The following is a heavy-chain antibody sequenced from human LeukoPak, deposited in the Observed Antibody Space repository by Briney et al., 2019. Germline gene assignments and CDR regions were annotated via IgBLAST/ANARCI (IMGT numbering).Heavy chain of an antibody. CDR2: IDASGGST. J-gene: IGHJ5*02. Sequence: QTGGSLRLSCAASGFTFSSYAVTWVRQAPGKGLEWVSSIDASGGSTYYADSVKGRFTISRDNSKNTFFLQMNTLRAADTAVYYCAKGSGSGWYGWFAPWGQGTLVTVSS. CDR1: GFTFSSYA. D-gene: IGHD6-19*01. CDR3: AKGSGSGWYGWFAP. V-gene: IGHV3-23*01.